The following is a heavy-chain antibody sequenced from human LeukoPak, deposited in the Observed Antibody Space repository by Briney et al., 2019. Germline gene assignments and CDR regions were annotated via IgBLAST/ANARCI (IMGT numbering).Heavy chain of an antibody. CDR3: AGVVVVPAAILPYYYYYYMDV. J-gene: IGHJ6*03. V-gene: IGHV1-69*05. CDR2: IIPIFGKA. Sequence: SVKVSCKASGGTLSSYAISWVRQAPGQGLEWMGGIIPIFGKANYAQKFQGRVTITTAKSPSPAHMELRSLRSEDTAVYYCAGVVVVPAAILPYYYYYYMDVWGKGTTVTVSS. CDR1: GGTLSSYA. D-gene: IGHD2-2*02.